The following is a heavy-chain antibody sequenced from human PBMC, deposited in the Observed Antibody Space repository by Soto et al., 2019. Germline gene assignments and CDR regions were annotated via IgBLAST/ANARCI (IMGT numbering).Heavy chain of an antibody. Sequence: QVQLVESGGGVVQPGRSLRLSCAASGFTFSAYAMHWVRQAPGKGLEGVAALSHDGSKTYYADSVKGRFTTSRDNSKNTLYLEMNSLGAEDTAVYYCAGAPYGDYVLDAYGGQGSLVTVSS. CDR2: LSHDGSKT. J-gene: IGHJ4*02. CDR3: AGAPYGDYVLDAY. V-gene: IGHV3-30-3*01. CDR1: GFTFSAYA. D-gene: IGHD4-17*01.